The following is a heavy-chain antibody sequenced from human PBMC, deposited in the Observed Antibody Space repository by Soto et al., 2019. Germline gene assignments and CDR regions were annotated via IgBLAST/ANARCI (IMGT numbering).Heavy chain of an antibody. CDR3: AGVGLNYYYGMDV. Sequence: GASVKVSCKASEYTFTGYYIPWVRQAPGQGLEWMGWINPNSGGTNYAQKIRGWVTMTRDTSISTAYMELSRLRSDDTAVYYCAGVGLNYYYGMDVWGQGTTVTVSS. J-gene: IGHJ6*02. CDR1: EYTFTGYY. CDR2: INPNSGGT. V-gene: IGHV1-2*04.